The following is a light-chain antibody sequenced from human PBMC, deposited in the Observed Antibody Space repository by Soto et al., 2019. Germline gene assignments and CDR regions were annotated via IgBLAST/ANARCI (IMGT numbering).Light chain of an antibody. CDR1: QSVSSSY. J-gene: IGKJ5*01. CDR2: GAS. V-gene: IGKV3D-20*02. CDR3: QQRSNWPPS. Sequence: EIVSTQSPGTLSLSPGERATLPCRASQSVSSSYLAWYQQKPGQAPRLLIYGASTRATGIPDRFSGSGSGTDFTLTISSLEPEDFAVYYCQQRSNWPPSFGQGTRLEIK.